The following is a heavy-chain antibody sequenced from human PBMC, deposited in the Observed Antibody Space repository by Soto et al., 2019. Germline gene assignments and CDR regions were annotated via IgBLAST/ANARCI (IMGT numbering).Heavy chain of an antibody. J-gene: IGHJ2*01. Sequence: GESLKISCKGSGYRFTSYWIGWVRQMPGKGLEWMGIIYPGDSDTRYSPSFQGQVTISADKSISTAYLQWSSLRASDTAMYYCARLSVAGSRYFDLWGRGTLVTVSS. V-gene: IGHV5-51*01. D-gene: IGHD6-19*01. CDR2: IYPGDSDT. CDR3: ARLSVAGSRYFDL. CDR1: GYRFTSYW.